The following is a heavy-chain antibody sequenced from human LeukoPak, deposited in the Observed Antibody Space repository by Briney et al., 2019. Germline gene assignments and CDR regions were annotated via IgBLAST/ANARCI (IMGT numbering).Heavy chain of an antibody. J-gene: IGHJ4*02. CDR1: GGSISRYY. CDR3: ANRGIGKLGFDY. V-gene: IGHV4-59*01. Sequence: SETLSLTCTVSGGSISRYYWSWIRQPPGKGLEWIGYIYYSGSTNYNPSLKSRVTISVDTSKNQFSLKLSSVTAADTAVYYCANRGIGKLGFDYWGQGTLVTVSS. CDR2: IYYSGST. D-gene: IGHD6-13*01.